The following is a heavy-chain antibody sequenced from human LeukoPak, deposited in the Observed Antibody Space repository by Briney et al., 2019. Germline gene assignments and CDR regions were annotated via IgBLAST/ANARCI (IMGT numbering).Heavy chain of an antibody. V-gene: IGHV3-53*01. Sequence: GGSLRLSCAASGFTVSTSYMSWVRQAPGKGLEWVSVMYSGGSTYYAASVKGRFTISSDNSKNTLYLQMNSLRVEDTALYYCARSPARVVPVDYWGQGTLVTVSS. J-gene: IGHJ4*02. D-gene: IGHD2-15*01. CDR2: MYSGGST. CDR1: GFTVSTSY. CDR3: ARSPARVVPVDY.